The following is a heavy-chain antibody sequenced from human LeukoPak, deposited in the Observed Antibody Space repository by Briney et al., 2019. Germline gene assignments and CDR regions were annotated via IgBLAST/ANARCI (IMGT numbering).Heavy chain of an antibody. CDR2: ISGSGGST. Sequence: GGSLRLSCAASGLTFSSYAMSWVRQAPGKGLDWVSAISGSGGSTYYADSVKGRFTISRDNSKNTLYLEVISLTAEDTAVYYCAKDDAWLRFGEWSQGTLVTASS. J-gene: IGHJ4*02. D-gene: IGHD3-10*01. CDR3: AKDDAWLRFGE. CDR1: GLTFSSYA. V-gene: IGHV3-23*01.